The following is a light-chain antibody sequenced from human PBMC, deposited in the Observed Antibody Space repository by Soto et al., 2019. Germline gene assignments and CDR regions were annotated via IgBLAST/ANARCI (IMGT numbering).Light chain of an antibody. V-gene: IGKV1-39*01. CDR3: QQSYSTPVA. CDR1: QSISSY. CDR2: AAS. Sequence: DIPMTQSPSSLSASVGDRVTITCRASQSISSYLNWYQQKPGRAPKLLIYAASSLQSGVPSSFSGSGSGTDFTLTISSLQPEDFATYYCQQSYSTPVAFGQGTKVEIK. J-gene: IGKJ1*01.